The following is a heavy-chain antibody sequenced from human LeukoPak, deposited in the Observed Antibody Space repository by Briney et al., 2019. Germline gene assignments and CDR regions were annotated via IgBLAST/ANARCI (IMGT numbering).Heavy chain of an antibody. D-gene: IGHD3-10*01. CDR1: GFTVSSNY. J-gene: IGHJ4*02. V-gene: IGHV3-53*01. Sequence: GGSLRLSCAASGFTVSSNYMSWVRQAPGKRLEWVSVIYSGGSTYYADSVKGRFTISRDNSKNTLYLQMNSLRAEDTAVYYCPRDMVYGSGLYYFDYWGQGTLVTVSS. CDR3: PRDMVYGSGLYYFDY. CDR2: IYSGGST.